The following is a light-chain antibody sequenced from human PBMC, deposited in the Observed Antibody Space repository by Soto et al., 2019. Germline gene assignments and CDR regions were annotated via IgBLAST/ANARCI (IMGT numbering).Light chain of an antibody. J-gene: IGKJ5*01. Sequence: DIQMTQSPSSLSASVGDRVTITCRASQSISTYLNWYQQKPGKAPELLIYAASILQNGVPSRFSGSGSGTDFTLTISSLQPEDFATYYCQQSYSTQITFGQGTRLEI. CDR2: AAS. V-gene: IGKV1-39*01. CDR3: QQSYSTQIT. CDR1: QSISTY.